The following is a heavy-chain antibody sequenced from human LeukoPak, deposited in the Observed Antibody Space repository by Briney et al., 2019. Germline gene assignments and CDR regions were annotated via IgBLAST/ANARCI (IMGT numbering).Heavy chain of an antibody. V-gene: IGHV3-64D*06. CDR1: GFTFSSSA. D-gene: IGHD2-15*01. CDR2: ISSNGGST. CDR3: VKAGKLGYCSGGSCYSYYYYYGMDV. Sequence: GGSLRLSCSASGFTFSSSAMHWVRQAPGKGLEYVSSISSNGGSTYYAASVKGRFTISRDNSKNTLYLQMSSLRAEDTAVYYCVKAGKLGYCSGGSCYSYYYYYGMDVWGKGTTVTVSS. J-gene: IGHJ6*04.